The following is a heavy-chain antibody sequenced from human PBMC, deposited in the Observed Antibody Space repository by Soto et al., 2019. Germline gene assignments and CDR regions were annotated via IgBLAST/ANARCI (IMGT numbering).Heavy chain of an antibody. Sequence: EVQLVESGGGLVQPGGSLKLSCAASGFTFSGSAMHWVRQASGKGLEWVGRIRSKANSYATAYAASVKGRFTISRDDSKNTAYLQMNSLRAEDTAVYYCARDRPPYCGGDCSIFCYWGQGTLVTVSS. J-gene: IGHJ4*02. CDR1: GFTFSGSA. D-gene: IGHD2-21*02. V-gene: IGHV3-73*02. CDR2: IRSKANSYAT. CDR3: ARDRPPYCGGDCSIFCY.